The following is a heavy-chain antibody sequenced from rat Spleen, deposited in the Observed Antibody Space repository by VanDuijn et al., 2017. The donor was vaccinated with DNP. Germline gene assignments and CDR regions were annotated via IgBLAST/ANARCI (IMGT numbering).Heavy chain of an antibody. CDR3: ATPWDPYYFDY. D-gene: IGHD1-1*01. J-gene: IGHJ3*01. CDR2: ISYDGGST. V-gene: IGHV5-20*01. Sequence: EVQLVESGGGLVQPGRSLKLSCAASGFTFSDYYMAWVRQAPTKGLEWVAYISYDGGSTYYGDSVKDRFTISRDNAKSTLYLQMDSLRSEDTATYYCATPWDPYYFDYWGQGTLVTVSS. CDR1: GFTFSDYY.